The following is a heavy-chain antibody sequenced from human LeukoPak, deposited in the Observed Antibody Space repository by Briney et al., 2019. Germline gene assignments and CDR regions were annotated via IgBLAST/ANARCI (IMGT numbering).Heavy chain of an antibody. J-gene: IGHJ4*02. V-gene: IGHV4-59*01. Sequence: SETLSLTCTISGGSISNYYWSWIRQPSGKGLEWIGYVYYSGSTNYNPSLRSRVTISIEPSKNRFSLNLGSVTAADTAVYYCARLPSGSYPTYFDYWGQGNLVTVSS. D-gene: IGHD1-26*01. CDR1: GGSISNYY. CDR3: ARLPSGSYPTYFDY. CDR2: VYYSGST.